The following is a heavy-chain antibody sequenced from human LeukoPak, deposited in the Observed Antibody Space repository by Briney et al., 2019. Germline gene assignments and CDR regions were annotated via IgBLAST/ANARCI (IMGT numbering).Heavy chain of an antibody. J-gene: IGHJ4*02. CDR2: IYPGDSDT. V-gene: IGHV5-51*01. Sequence: GESLKISCKGSGYSFTSYWIGWVRQMPGKGLEWMGIIYPGDSDTRYSPSFQGQVTISADKSISTAYLQWSSLKASDTAMYYCARGVELWWNDVPLSYFDYWGQGTLVTVSS. CDR3: ARGVELWWNDVPLSYFDY. CDR1: GYSFTSYW. D-gene: IGHD2-21*01.